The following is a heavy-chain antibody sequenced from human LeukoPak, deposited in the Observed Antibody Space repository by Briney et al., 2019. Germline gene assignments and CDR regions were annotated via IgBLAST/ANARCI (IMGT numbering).Heavy chain of an antibody. D-gene: IGHD1-26*01. V-gene: IGHV3-64D*09. CDR2: ISSNGGST. CDR1: GFTFSYYA. CDR3: AKVLSGSQDY. J-gene: IGHJ4*02. Sequence: GGSLRLSCSASGFTFSYYAMHWVRQTAGKGLEFVSGISSNGGSTYYADSLKGRFTISRDNSNNTLYLQMSSLRAEDTAVYYCAKVLSGSQDYWGQGTLVTVFS.